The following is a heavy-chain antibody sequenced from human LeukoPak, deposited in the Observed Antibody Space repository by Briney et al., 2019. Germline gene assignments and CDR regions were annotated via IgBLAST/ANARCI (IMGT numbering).Heavy chain of an antibody. CDR2: ISYDGSNK. CDR3: ARVSTYYYDSSGYYFNAQRGHAFDI. D-gene: IGHD3-22*01. Sequence: PGGSLRLSCVASGFTFSSYAMHWVRQAPGKGLEWVAVISYDGSNKYYADSVKGRFTISRDNSKNTLYLQMNSLRAEDTAVYYCARVSTYYYDSSGYYFNAQRGHAFDIWGQGTMVTVSS. CDR1: GFTFSSYA. V-gene: IGHV3-30-3*01. J-gene: IGHJ3*02.